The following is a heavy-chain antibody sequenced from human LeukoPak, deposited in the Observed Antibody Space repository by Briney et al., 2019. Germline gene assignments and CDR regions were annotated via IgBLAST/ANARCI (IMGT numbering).Heavy chain of an antibody. D-gene: IGHD3-10*01. Sequence: ASVKVSCKASGYTFTSYAMNWVRQAPGQGLEWMGWINTNTGNPTYAQGFTGRFIFSLDTSVSTAYLQISSLKAEDTAVYYCARGAHYYNYGPSPPLDVWAKGPRSPSP. CDR2: INTNTGNP. J-gene: IGHJ6*02. CDR1: GYTFTSYA. CDR3: ARGAHYYNYGPSPPLDV. V-gene: IGHV7-4-1*02.